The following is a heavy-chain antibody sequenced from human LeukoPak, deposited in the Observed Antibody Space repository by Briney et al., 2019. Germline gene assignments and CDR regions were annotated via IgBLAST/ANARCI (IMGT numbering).Heavy chain of an antibody. V-gene: IGHV3-7*01. Sequence: GGSLRLSCAASGFTFSSYWMSWVRQAPGKGLEWVANIKQDGSEKYYVDSVKGRFTISRDNAKNSLYLQMNSLRAEDTAVYYCAREGSRDSSGYYNWFDPWGQGTLVTVSS. CDR3: AREGSRDSSGYYNWFDP. CDR2: IKQDGSEK. CDR1: GFTFSSYW. D-gene: IGHD3-22*01. J-gene: IGHJ5*02.